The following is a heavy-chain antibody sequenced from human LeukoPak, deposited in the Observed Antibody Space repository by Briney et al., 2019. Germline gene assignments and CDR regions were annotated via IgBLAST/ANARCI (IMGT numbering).Heavy chain of an antibody. Sequence: GGSLRLSCAASGFTFSSYAMSWVRQAPGKGLEWVSAISGSGGSTYYADSVKGRFTISRNNSKNTLYLQMNSLRAEDRAVYYCAKSYDCWSGYFTAYWGQGTLVTVSS. CDR1: GFTFSSYA. D-gene: IGHD3-3*01. V-gene: IGHV3-23*01. J-gene: IGHJ4*02. CDR3: AKSYDCWSGYFTAY. CDR2: ISGSGGST.